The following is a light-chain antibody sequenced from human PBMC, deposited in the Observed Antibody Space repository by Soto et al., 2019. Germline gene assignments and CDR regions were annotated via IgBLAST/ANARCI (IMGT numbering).Light chain of an antibody. CDR3: SSYTSSSTYVV. CDR2: DVS. CDR1: SSDVGGYNY. Sequence: QSALTQPASVSGSPGQSITISCTGTSSDVGGYNYVSWYQQHPGTAPKLMIYDVSNQPSGVSNRFSCSKSGNTASLTISGPQAEDEADYYCSSYTSSSTYVVFGGGTQLTVL. J-gene: IGLJ2*01. V-gene: IGLV2-14*01.